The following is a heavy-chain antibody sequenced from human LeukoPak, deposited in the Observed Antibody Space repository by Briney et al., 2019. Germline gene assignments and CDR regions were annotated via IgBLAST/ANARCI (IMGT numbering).Heavy chain of an antibody. D-gene: IGHD3-22*01. V-gene: IGHV3-66*01. CDR2: IYSGGST. CDR1: GLTVSSNY. CDR3: ARDTRKNYYDSRTRDY. Sequence: GGSLRLSCAASGLTVSSNYMSWVRQAPGKGLEWVSVIYSGGSTYYADSVKGRFTISRDNSKNTLYLQMNSLRAEDTAVYYCARDTRKNYYDSRTRDYWGQGTLVTVSS. J-gene: IGHJ4*02.